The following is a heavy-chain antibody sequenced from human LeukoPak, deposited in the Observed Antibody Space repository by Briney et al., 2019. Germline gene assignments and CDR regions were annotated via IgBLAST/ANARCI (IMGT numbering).Heavy chain of an antibody. D-gene: IGHD2-21*02. Sequence: PSQTLSLTCTVSGGSISSGDYYWSWIRQPPGKGLEWVGYIYYSGSTYYNPSLESRVTISVDTSKNHFSLNLSSVTAADTAVYYCAREAESGGDCYSGAFDIWGQGTMVTVSS. CDR3: AREAESGGDCYSGAFDI. J-gene: IGHJ3*02. V-gene: IGHV4-30-4*01. CDR1: GGSISSGDYY. CDR2: IYYSGST.